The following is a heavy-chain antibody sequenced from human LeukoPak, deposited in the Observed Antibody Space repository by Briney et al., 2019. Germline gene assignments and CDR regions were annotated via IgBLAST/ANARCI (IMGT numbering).Heavy chain of an antibody. V-gene: IGHV3-48*02. J-gene: IGHJ4*02. CDR3: AREPEYGDYVHFDY. D-gene: IGHD4-17*01. CDR2: ISSSSSTI. CDR1: GFTFSSYS. Sequence: GGSLRLSCAASGFTFSSYSMNWVRQAPGKGPEWVSYISSSSSTIYYADSVEGRFTISRDNAKNSLYLQMNSLRDEDTAVYYCAREPEYGDYVHFDYWGQGTLVTVSS.